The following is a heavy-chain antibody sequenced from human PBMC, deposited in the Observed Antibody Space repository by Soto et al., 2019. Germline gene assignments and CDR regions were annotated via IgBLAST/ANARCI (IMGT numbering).Heavy chain of an antibody. J-gene: IGHJ4*02. CDR1: GFTFSSYG. Sequence: PGGSLRLSCAASGFTFSSYGMHWVRQAPGKGLEWVTVISYDGSNKYYADSVKGRFTISRDNSKNTLYLQMNSLRAEDTAVYYCAKDRRPKVATQEYYFDYWGQGTLVTVSS. D-gene: IGHD2-21*02. CDR3: AKDRRPKVATQEYYFDY. CDR2: ISYDGSNK. V-gene: IGHV3-30*18.